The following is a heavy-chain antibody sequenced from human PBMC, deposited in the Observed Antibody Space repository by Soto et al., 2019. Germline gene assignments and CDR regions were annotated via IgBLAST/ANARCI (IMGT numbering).Heavy chain of an antibody. CDR2: INPNSGGT. CDR1: GYTFTGYY. V-gene: IGHV1-2*02. Sequence: GASVKVSCKASGYTFTGYYMHWVRQAPGQGLEWMGWINPNSGGTNYAQKFQGRVTMTRDTSISTAYMELSRLRSDDTAVYYCVFRGVIMYNWFDPWGQGTLVTVSS. J-gene: IGHJ5*02. D-gene: IGHD3-10*01. CDR3: VFRGVIMYNWFDP.